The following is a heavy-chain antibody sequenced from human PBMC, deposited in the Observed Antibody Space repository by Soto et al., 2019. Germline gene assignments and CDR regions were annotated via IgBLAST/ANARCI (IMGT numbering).Heavy chain of an antibody. Sequence: SETLSLTCTVSGGSMSSHYWTWLRQPPGKGLEWIGYISYSGSTYYNPSLKSRVTISADTSRNQFSLKLSSAIAADTAVYYCARADPDASVGYWGQGTLVTVSS. CDR2: ISYSGST. CDR3: ARADPDASVGY. CDR1: GGSMSSHY. D-gene: IGHD3-16*01. V-gene: IGHV4-59*11. J-gene: IGHJ4*02.